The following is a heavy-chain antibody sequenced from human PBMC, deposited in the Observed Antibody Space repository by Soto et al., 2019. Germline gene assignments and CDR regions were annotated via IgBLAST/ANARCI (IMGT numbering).Heavy chain of an antibody. D-gene: IGHD3-9*01. CDR3: ARSVILTGGSYKGLIRLHYFDT. CDR2: INHSGST. CDR1: GGSFSGYY. Sequence: PSETLSLTCAVYGGSFSGYYWSWIRQPPGKGLEWIGEINHSGSTNYNPSLKSRVTLSLDESKNEFSLNVDSVTAADTAVYYCARSVILTGGSYKGLIRLHYFDTWGPGTLVTVSS. J-gene: IGHJ4*02. V-gene: IGHV4-34*01.